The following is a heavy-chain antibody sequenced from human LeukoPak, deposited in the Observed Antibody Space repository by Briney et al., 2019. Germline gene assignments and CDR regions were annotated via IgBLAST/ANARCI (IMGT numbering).Heavy chain of an antibody. CDR3: ARGPGVDY. V-gene: IGHV4-34*01. D-gene: IGHD3-10*01. CDR1: GGSFSGYY. CDR2: INHSGST. J-gene: IGHJ4*02. Sequence: PSETLSLTCAVYGGSFSGYYWSWIRQPPGKGLEWIGEINHSGSTNYNPSLKSRVTISVDTSKNQFSLKLSSVTAADTAVYYCARGPGVDYGGQGTLVTVSS.